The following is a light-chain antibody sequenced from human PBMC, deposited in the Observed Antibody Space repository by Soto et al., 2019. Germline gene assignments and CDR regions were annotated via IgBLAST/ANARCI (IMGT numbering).Light chain of an antibody. CDR1: SSNIGAGYD. V-gene: IGLV1-40*01. J-gene: IGLJ1*01. Sequence: QSVLTQPPSVSGAPGQRVTISCTGSSSNIGAGYDVHWYQQLPGTAPKLLIYGNINRPSGVPDRFSGSQSGTSASLAITGLQAEYETDYYCQSYDSSLIYVFGTGTKVTVL. CDR2: GNI. CDR3: QSYDSSLIYV.